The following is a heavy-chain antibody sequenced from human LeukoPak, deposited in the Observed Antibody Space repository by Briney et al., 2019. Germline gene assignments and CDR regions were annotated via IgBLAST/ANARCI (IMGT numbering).Heavy chain of an antibody. V-gene: IGHV3-7*01. CDR3: ARDQWGRWLQFGRNIDY. CDR1: GFTFSSYW. Sequence: PGGSLRLSCAASGFTFSSYWMSSVRQAPGKGLEGVANIKQDGSEKYYVDSVKGRFTISRENAKNSLYLQMNSLRAEDTAVYYCARDQWGRWLQFGRNIDYWGQGTLVTVSA. D-gene: IGHD5-24*01. J-gene: IGHJ4*02. CDR2: IKQDGSEK.